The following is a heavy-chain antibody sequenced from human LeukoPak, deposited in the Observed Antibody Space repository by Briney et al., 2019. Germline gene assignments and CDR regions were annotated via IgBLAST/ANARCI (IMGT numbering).Heavy chain of an antibody. V-gene: IGHV4-59*01. Sequence: SETLSLTCAVSGASISSYYWSWIRQPPGKGLEWIGHSFYSGRTNYNPSLKSRVTISVDTSKNQFSLKLSSVTAADTAVYYCARDDDAFDIWGQGTMVTVSS. CDR1: GASISSYY. CDR3: ARDDDAFDI. J-gene: IGHJ3*02. CDR2: SFYSGRT.